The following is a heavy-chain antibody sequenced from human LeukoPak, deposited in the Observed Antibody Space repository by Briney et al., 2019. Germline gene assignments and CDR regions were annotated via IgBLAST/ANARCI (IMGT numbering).Heavy chain of an antibody. J-gene: IGHJ5*02. CDR3: VRGHGWFDP. CDR2: ISSSGSTI. Sequence: GGSLRLSCAASGFTFSSYEMNWVRQAPGKGLEWVSYISSSGSTIYYADSVKGRFTISRDNAKNSLYLQMYSLRAEDTAVYYCVRGHGWFDPWGQGTLVTVSS. CDR1: GFTFSSYE. V-gene: IGHV3-48*03.